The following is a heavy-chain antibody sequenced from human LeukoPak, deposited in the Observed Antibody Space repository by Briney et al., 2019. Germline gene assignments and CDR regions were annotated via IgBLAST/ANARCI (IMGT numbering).Heavy chain of an antibody. J-gene: IGHJ4*02. CDR3: ARSGAGAADWVWGY. D-gene: IGHD6-13*01. V-gene: IGHV1-2*02. CDR2: INPNSGVT. CDR1: GYTFTGYY. Sequence: ASVKVSCKASGYTFTGYYIHWARQAPGQGLEWMGWINPNSGVTNYAQKFQGRVTMTRDMSTSTVYMELSSLRSEDTAVYYCARSGAGAADWVWGYWGQGTLVTVSS.